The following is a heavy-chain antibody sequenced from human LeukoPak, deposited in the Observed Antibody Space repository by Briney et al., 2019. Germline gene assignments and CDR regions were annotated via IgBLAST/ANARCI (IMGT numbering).Heavy chain of an antibody. V-gene: IGHV4-4*07. CDR1: GGSISSYY. D-gene: IGHD3-16*01. J-gene: IGHJ4*02. CDR2: MYTSGST. Sequence: PSETLSLTCTVSGGSISSYYWSWIRQPAGKGLEWIGRMYTSGSTNYNPSLKSRVTMSVDTSKDQCTLKLSSVTAADTAVYYCARVGDYALKDWGQGTLVTVSS. CDR3: ARVGDYALKD.